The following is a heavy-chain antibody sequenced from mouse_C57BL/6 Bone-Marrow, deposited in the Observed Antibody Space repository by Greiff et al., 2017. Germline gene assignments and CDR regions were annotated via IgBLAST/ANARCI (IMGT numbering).Heavy chain of an antibody. V-gene: IGHV1-77*01. Sequence: QVQLQQSGAELVKPGASVKISCKASGYTFTDYYINWVKQRPGQGLEWIGKIGPGSGSTYYNEKFKGKATLTADKSSSTAYMQLNSLTSEDSAVYFCASPRGSSFPFAYWGQGTLVTVSA. CDR1: GYTFTDYY. CDR2: IGPGSGST. D-gene: IGHD1-1*01. CDR3: ASPRGSSFPFAY. J-gene: IGHJ3*01.